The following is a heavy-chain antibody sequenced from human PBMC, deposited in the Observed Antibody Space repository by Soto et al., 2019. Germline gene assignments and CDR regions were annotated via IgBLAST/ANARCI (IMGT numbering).Heavy chain of an antibody. J-gene: IGHJ5*02. CDR3: ARETTSFDP. D-gene: IGHD4-17*01. Sequence: ASVKVSCKASGYTFTRSGISWVRQAPGQGLEWMGWISTYNGDTNYAQTFQGRVTMTTDTSTSTVHMEVRSLRSDDTAVDYCARETTSFDPWGQGTLVTVSS. V-gene: IGHV1-18*01. CDR1: GYTFTRSG. CDR2: ISTYNGDT.